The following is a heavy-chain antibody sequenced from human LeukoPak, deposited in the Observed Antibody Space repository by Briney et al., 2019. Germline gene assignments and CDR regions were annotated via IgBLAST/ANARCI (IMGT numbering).Heavy chain of an antibody. V-gene: IGHV3-48*01. CDR2: ISSSSSNM. CDR3: ARDLDYVHALDI. D-gene: IGHD4-17*01. J-gene: IGHJ3*02. CDR1: GFTFSSYN. Sequence: GGSLRLSCAASGFTFSSYNMNWVRQAPGKGLEWVSYISSSSSNMDYADSVKGRFTISRHNAKNSLFLQMNSLRAEDTAVYYCARDLDYVHALDIWGQGTVVTVSS.